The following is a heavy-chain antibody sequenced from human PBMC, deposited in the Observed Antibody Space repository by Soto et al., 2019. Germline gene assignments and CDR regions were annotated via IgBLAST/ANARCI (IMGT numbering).Heavy chain of an antibody. D-gene: IGHD3-22*01. CDR3: ARDPSNYYDSSGYHYYYYGMDV. CDR1: GYTFTSYA. Sequence: GASVKVSCKASGYTFTSYAMHWVRQAPGQRLEWMGWINAGNGNTKYSQKFQGRVTITRDTSASTAYMELSSLRSEDTAVYYCARDPSNYYDSSGYHYYYYGMDVWGQGTTVTVFS. CDR2: INAGNGNT. V-gene: IGHV1-3*01. J-gene: IGHJ6*02.